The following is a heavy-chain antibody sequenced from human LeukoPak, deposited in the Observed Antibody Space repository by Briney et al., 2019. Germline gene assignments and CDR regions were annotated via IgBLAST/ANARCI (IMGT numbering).Heavy chain of an antibody. CDR3: AKDSTSSRASGSYAFDI. CDR2: ISGSGRND. D-gene: IGHD3-10*01. J-gene: IGHJ3*02. CDR1: GSSFGDYG. V-gene: IGHV3-23*01. Sequence: GGSLRLSCTASGSSFGDYGLNWVRQAPGEGLEWVSGISGSGRNDYYADSVKGRFTISRDNSKNTLYLEMNSLRAEDTAMYYCAKDSTSSRASGSYAFDIWGQGTMVTVSS.